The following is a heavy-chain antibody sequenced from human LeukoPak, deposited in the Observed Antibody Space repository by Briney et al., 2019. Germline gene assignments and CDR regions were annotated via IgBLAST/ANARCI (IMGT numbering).Heavy chain of an antibody. CDR1: GYTFTSYD. V-gene: IGHV1-8*01. CDR2: MNPNSGNT. D-gene: IGHD2-2*01. Sequence: ASVKVSCKASGYTFTSYDINWVRQATGQGLEWMGWMNPNSGNTGYAQKFQGRVTMTRNTSISTAYMELSSLRSEDTAVYYCARGLRPAAIFHYYYYYYMDVWGKGTTVTVSS. CDR3: ARGLRPAAIFHYYYYYYMDV. J-gene: IGHJ6*03.